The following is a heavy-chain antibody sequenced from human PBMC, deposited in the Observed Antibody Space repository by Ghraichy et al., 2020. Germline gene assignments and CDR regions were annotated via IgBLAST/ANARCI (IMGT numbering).Heavy chain of an antibody. Sequence: GGSLRLSCSASGFTFSSYAMHWVRQAPGKGLEYVSAISSNGGSTYYADSVKGRFTISRDNSKNTLYLQMSSLRAEDTAVYYCVKGRGTTVTAGPPVWGQGTLVTVSS. CDR1: GFTFSSYA. CDR3: VKGRGTTVTAGPPV. V-gene: IGHV3-64D*06. CDR2: ISSNGGST. D-gene: IGHD4-17*01. J-gene: IGHJ4*02.